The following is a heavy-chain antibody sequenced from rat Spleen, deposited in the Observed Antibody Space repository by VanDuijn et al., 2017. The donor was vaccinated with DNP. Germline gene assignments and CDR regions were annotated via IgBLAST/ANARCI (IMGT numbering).Heavy chain of an antibody. V-gene: IGHV5-7*01. CDR3: ATGILRIVGWFTY. D-gene: IGHD1-6*01. CDR2: ISYAGSST. J-gene: IGHJ3*01. CDR1: GFTFSDYY. Sequence: EVQLVESGGGLVQPGRSLKLSCAASGFTFSDYYMAWVRQAPKKGLKWVAYISYAGSSTYYGDSVKGRFTISRDNAKSTLYLQMDSLRSEDTATYYCATGILRIVGWFTYWGQGTLVTVSS.